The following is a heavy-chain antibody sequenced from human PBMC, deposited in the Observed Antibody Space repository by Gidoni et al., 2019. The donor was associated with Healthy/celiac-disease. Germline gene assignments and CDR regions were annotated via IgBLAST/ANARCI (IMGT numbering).Heavy chain of an antibody. CDR2: IVVGSGNT. CDR1: GFTFTSSA. D-gene: IGHD4-17*01. CDR3: AADSAQPLYGDYVPLDY. V-gene: IGHV1-58*02. Sequence: QMQLVQSGPEVKKPGTSVKVSCKASGFTFTSSAMQWVRQARGQRLEWIGWIVVGSGNTNYAQKFQERVTITRDMSTSTAYMELSSLRSEDTAVYYCAADSAQPLYGDYVPLDYWGQGTLVTVSS. J-gene: IGHJ4*02.